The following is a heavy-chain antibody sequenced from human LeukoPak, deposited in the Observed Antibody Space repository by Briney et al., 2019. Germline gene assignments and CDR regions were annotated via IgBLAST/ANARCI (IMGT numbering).Heavy chain of an antibody. D-gene: IGHD1-14*01. CDR2: IYHSGST. V-gene: IGHV4-38-2*01. J-gene: IGHJ4*02. CDR3: ARANPGDY. Sequence: PSETLSLTCAVSGYSISSGYYWGWIRQPPGKGLEWIGSIYHSGSTYYNPSLKSRVTISVDTSKNQFSLKLSSVTAADTAVYYCARANPGDYWGQGTLVTVSS. CDR1: GYSISSGYY.